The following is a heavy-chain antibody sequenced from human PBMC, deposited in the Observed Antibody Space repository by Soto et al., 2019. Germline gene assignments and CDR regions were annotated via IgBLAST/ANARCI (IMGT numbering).Heavy chain of an antibody. Sequence: LQLQEPGQGLVKPYQPLSLPRPASGGPFGGVGYSWGWIRQPPGKGLGWIGYTYHTGSTYYNPSLNSRVTISVDRSKNQFSLKLSSVTAANTAVYYCARVPDYWGQGTLVTVSS. CDR2: TYHTGST. CDR3: ARVPDY. V-gene: IGHV4-30-2*01. J-gene: IGHJ4*02. CDR1: GGPFGGVGYS.